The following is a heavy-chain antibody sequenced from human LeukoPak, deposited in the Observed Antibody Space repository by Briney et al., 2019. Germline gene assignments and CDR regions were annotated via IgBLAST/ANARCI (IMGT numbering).Heavy chain of an antibody. J-gene: IGHJ4*02. Sequence: SETLSLTCTVSGGSISSYYWSWIRQPAGMGLEWIGRIYTSGSTNYNPSLKSRVTMSVDTSKNQFSLKLSSVTAADTAVYYCARDTGIRGYSGYDLGYWGQGTLVTVSS. CDR1: GGSISSYY. CDR2: IYTSGST. D-gene: IGHD5-12*01. V-gene: IGHV4-4*07. CDR3: ARDTGIRGYSGYDLGY.